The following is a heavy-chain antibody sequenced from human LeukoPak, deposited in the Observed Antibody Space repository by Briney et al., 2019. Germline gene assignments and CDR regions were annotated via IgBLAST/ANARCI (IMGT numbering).Heavy chain of an antibody. Sequence: PSETLSLTCAVSGGSISSGGYSWSWIRQPPGKGLEWIGYIYHSGSTYYNPSLKSRVTISVGRSKNQFSLKLSSVTAADTAVYYCARVNSVAARAYGMDVWGQGTTVTVSS. CDR3: ARVNSVAARAYGMDV. V-gene: IGHV4-30-2*01. CDR1: GGSISSGGYS. D-gene: IGHD6-6*01. CDR2: IYHSGST. J-gene: IGHJ6*02.